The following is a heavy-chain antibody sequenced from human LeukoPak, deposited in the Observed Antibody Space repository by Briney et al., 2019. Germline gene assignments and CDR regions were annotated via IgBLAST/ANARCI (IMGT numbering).Heavy chain of an antibody. CDR1: GFTFSSYA. Sequence: GGSLRLSCAASGFTFSSYAMAWVRQAPGKGLEWVSTVGGSGGRIFYADSVHGRFTISRDKSKNTLYLQMNGLRAEDTAVYYCARAQAGSGWYYYYYGMDVWGQGTTVTVSS. CDR2: VGGSGGRI. V-gene: IGHV3-23*01. CDR3: ARAQAGSGWYYYYYGMDV. J-gene: IGHJ6*02. D-gene: IGHD6-19*01.